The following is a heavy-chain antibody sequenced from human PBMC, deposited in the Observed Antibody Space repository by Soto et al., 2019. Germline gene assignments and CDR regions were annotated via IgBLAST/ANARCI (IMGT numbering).Heavy chain of an antibody. J-gene: IGHJ4*02. CDR2: ISSSGSTI. Sequence: QVQLVESGGGLVKPGGSLRLSCAASGFTFSDYYMSWIRQAPGKGLEWVSYISSSGSTIYYADSVKGRFTISRDNAKNSLYLQMNSLRAEDTAVYYCARDPCSSTSCYEGDYFDYWGQGTLVTVSS. V-gene: IGHV3-11*01. CDR3: ARDPCSSTSCYEGDYFDY. CDR1: GFTFSDYY. D-gene: IGHD2-2*01.